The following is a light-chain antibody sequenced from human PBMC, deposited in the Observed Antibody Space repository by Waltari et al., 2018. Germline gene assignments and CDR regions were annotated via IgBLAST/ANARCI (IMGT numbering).Light chain of an antibody. Sequence: EIVMTQSPATLSWSPGERATLSCRASQRISSNLAWYQQKPGQAPRLLIYAASTRATGIPARCSVSAAVTEFTLTISSLQPEDFAIYYCQQYNNWPFAFGQGTKLEVK. CDR2: AAS. V-gene: IGKV3-15*01. CDR1: QRISSN. J-gene: IGKJ2*01. CDR3: QQYNNWPFA.